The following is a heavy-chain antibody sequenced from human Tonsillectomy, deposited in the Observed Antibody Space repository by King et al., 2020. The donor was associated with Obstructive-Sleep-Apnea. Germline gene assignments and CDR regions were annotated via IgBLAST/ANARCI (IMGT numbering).Heavy chain of an antibody. V-gene: IGHV3-30*02. CDR3: AKDLGQYFDY. Sequence: VQLVESGGGVVQPGGSLRLSCAASGFSFSDYGMHWVRQTPGKGLEWVAFIRYDGSNKYYADSVKGRFTISRDNSKNTLYLQMNSLRAEDTAVYYCAKDLGQYFDYWGQGTLVTVSS. CDR1: GFSFSDYG. D-gene: IGHD3-16*01. J-gene: IGHJ4*02. CDR2: IRYDGSNK.